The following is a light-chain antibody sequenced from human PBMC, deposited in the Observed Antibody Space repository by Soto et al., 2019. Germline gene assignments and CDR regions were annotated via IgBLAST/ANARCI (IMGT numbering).Light chain of an antibody. CDR3: QQYNSYPWT. CDR2: KAS. J-gene: IGKJ1*01. Sequence: DIQMTQSPSTLSASVGDRVTITCRASQSISSWLAWYQQKPGKAPKLLIYKASSLESGVPSRFRGGGAGKEFTLTISSLQPDDFATYYCQQYNSYPWTFGQGTKVEIK. V-gene: IGKV1-5*03. CDR1: QSISSW.